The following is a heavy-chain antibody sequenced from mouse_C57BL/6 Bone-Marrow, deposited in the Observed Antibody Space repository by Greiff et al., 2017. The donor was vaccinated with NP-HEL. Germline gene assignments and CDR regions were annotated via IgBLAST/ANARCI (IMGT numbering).Heavy chain of an antibody. J-gene: IGHJ4*01. CDR3: ARHGYDYDVNYAMDY. D-gene: IGHD2-4*01. V-gene: IGHV5-15*01. Sequence: EVQGVESGGGLVQPGGSLKLSCAASGFTFSDYGMAWVRQAPRKGPEWVAFISNLAYSIYYADTVTGRFTISRENAKNTLYLEMSSLRSEDTAMYYCARHGYDYDVNYAMDYWGQGTSVTVSS. CDR1: GFTFSDYG. CDR2: ISNLAYSI.